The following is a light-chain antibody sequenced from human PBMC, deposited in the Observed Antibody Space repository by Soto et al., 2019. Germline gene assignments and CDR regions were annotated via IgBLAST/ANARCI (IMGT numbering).Light chain of an antibody. J-gene: IGLJ2*01. CDR1: NIGSKS. CDR3: QVWDSSSDHPEV. CDR2: DDS. Sequence: SYELTQPPSVSVAPGQTARITCGGNNIGSKSVHWYQQKPGQAPVLVVYDDSDRPSGIPERFSGSNSGNTATLTISGVEAGDEADYYCQVWDSSSDHPEVFGGGTKLTVL. V-gene: IGLV3-21*02.